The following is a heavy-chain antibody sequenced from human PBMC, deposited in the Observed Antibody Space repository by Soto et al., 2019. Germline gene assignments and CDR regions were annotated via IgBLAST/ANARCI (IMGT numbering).Heavy chain of an antibody. D-gene: IGHD3-10*01. Sequence: ASVKVSCKASGYTFTTYDFNWVRQAPGQGLEWMGWLNPKSGMTGSAQKFQGRVTITADESTSTAYMELSSLRSEDTAVYYCARGKEIYGSGSPSYYFDDWGQGTLVTVSS. CDR1: GYTFTTYD. V-gene: IGHV1-8*01. CDR2: LNPKSGMT. CDR3: ARGKEIYGSGSPSYYFDD. J-gene: IGHJ4*02.